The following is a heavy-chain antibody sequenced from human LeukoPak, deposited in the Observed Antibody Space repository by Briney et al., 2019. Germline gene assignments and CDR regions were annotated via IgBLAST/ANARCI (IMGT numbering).Heavy chain of an antibody. Sequence: PGGSLRLSCAASGFSVSNNYMSWVRQAPGKGLEWVSVIYSGGSTFYADSVKGRFTISRDNSKNTLYLQMNSLRAEDTAVYYCAKTSVGEGRIIGSGYFDNWGQGTLVTVSS. J-gene: IGHJ4*02. V-gene: IGHV3-66*01. CDR3: AKTSVGEGRIIGSGYFDN. D-gene: IGHD2-15*01. CDR1: GFSVSNNY. CDR2: IYSGGST.